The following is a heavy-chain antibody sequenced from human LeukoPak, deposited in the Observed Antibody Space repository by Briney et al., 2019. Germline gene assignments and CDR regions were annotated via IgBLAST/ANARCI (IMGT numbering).Heavy chain of an antibody. CDR3: ARRLAVTGRYYFDY. J-gene: IGHJ4*02. CDR1: GGSISTYY. D-gene: IGHD6-19*01. V-gene: IGHV4-59*08. Sequence: SETLSLTCTVSGGSISTYYWTWIRQPPGKGLEWIGFVYYNGITKYNPSLQSRVSISVDTSKNQFSLKLNSVTAADTAVYYCARRLAVTGRYYFDYWGQGALVTVSS. CDR2: VYYNGIT.